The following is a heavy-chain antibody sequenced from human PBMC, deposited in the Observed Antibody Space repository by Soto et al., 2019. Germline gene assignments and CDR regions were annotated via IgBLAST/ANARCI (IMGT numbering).Heavy chain of an antibody. CDR1: GGSISSSSYH. Sequence: SETLSLTCTVSGGSISSSSYHWGWIRQPPGKGLEWIGSIYYSGNTYYNPSLKSRVTISVDTSKNQFSLKLSSVTAADTAVYYCARVLIVATIIDIWGQGTMVTVPS. D-gene: IGHD5-12*01. J-gene: IGHJ3*02. V-gene: IGHV4-39*01. CDR2: IYYSGNT. CDR3: ARVLIVATIIDI.